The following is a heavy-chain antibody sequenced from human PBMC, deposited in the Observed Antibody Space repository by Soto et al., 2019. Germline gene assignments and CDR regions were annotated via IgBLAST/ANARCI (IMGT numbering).Heavy chain of an antibody. V-gene: IGHV1-3*01. J-gene: IGHJ4*02. CDR1: GYTFTDYV. CDR3: ASSWVFDF. D-gene: IGHD7-27*01. CDR2: INAGNGDT. Sequence: QVQLVQSGAEMKKPGASLKVSCKSSGYTFTDYVIHWVRRAPGQGLEWMGWINAGNGDTKYSQRFQGRVTITRDTSAGIAYMDLTSLRSEDTALYYCASSWVFDFWGQGTLVTVSS.